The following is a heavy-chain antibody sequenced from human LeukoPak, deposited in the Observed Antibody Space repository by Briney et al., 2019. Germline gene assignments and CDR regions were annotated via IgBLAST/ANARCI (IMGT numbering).Heavy chain of an antibody. V-gene: IGHV4-39*07. CDR1: GDSISSSNSY. J-gene: IGHJ6*03. D-gene: IGHD5-18*01. CDR3: ARGERGYSYGKYYYYYYMDV. CDR2: IYYSGST. Sequence: SETLSLTCTVSGDSISSSNSYWGWIRQPPGKGLEWIGSIYYSGSTYYNPSLKSRVTISVDTSKNQFSLKLSSVTAADTAVYYCARGERGYSYGKYYYYYYMDVWGKGTTVTISS.